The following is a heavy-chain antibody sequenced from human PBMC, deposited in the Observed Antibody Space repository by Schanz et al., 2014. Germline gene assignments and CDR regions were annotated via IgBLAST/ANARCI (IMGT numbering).Heavy chain of an antibody. CDR2: IYYSGNT. Sequence: LQLQESGSGLMKPSQTLSLTCAVSGGSISSGGYSWNWIRQSPGKGLEWIGYIYYSGNTYYNPSLKSRVTISVDRSKNQFSRRLDSVTAADTAVYYCALREKPYGPFASWGRGTLVTVAS. CDR3: ALREKPYGPFAS. J-gene: IGHJ4*02. V-gene: IGHV4-30-2*06. D-gene: IGHD3-10*01. CDR1: GGSISSGGYS.